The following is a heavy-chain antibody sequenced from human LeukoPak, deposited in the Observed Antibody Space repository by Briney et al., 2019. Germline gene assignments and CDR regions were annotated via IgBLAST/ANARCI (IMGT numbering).Heavy chain of an antibody. V-gene: IGHV4-39*07. CDR1: GGSISSSSYY. J-gene: IGHJ4*02. CDR2: IYYSGST. CDR3: ASSLLETLEYFDF. Sequence: SETLSLTCTVSGGSISSSSYYWGWIRQPPGKGLEWIGSIYYSGSTYYNPSLKSRVTISVDTSKNQFSLKLSSVTAADTAIYYCASSLLETLEYFDFWGQGTLVTVSS.